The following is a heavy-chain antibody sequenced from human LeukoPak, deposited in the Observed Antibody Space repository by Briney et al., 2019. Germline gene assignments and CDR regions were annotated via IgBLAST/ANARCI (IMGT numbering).Heavy chain of an antibody. CDR2: IWSDGNNK. J-gene: IGHJ3*02. Sequence: GGSLRPSCAATGFTFSTYGMHWVRQAPGKGLEWVAVIWSDGNNKFYADSVKGRFTFSRDNSRNTLSLQMNSLRAEDTAVYYCVKERGPFDAFDIWGQGTMVTVSS. V-gene: IGHV3-33*06. CDR3: VKERGPFDAFDI. CDR1: GFTFSTYG.